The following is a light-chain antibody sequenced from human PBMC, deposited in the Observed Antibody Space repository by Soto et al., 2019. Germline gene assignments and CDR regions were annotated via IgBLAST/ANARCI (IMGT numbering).Light chain of an antibody. J-gene: IGLJ1*01. CDR2: EVS. V-gene: IGLV2-8*01. CDR1: SSDVGGYNY. Sequence: QSVLAQPPSASGSPGQSVTISCTGTSSDVGGYNYVSWYQQHPGKAPKLMIYEVSERPSGVPDRFSGSKSSNTASLTISGLQADDEADYYCCSYGGRSTYVFGTGTKVT. CDR3: CSYGGRSTYV.